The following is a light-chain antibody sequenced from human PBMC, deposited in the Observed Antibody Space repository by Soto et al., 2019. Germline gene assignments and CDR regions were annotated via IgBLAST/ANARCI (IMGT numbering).Light chain of an antibody. CDR1: QSVTSSQ. Sequence: EIVLTQSPDTLSLSPGERGTLSCTASQSVTSSQLAWYQQKPGQAPRLLVLRASSRATGIPDRFSGSGSETDFTLTINRLEPEDFAVYFCQQYAKSPYTFGQGTKVEVK. V-gene: IGKV3-20*01. CDR2: RAS. CDR3: QQYAKSPYT. J-gene: IGKJ2*01.